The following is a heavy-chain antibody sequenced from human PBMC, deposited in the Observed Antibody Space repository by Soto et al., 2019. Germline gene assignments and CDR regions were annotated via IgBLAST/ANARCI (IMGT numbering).Heavy chain of an antibody. J-gene: IGHJ4*02. Sequence: GGSLRLSCAASGFTFSSYAMSWVRQAPGKGLEWVSAISGSGGSTYYADSVKGRFTISRDNSKNTRYLQMNSLRAEDTAVYYCAKDFTVTTYYFDYWGQGTLVTVSS. CDR2: ISGSGGST. V-gene: IGHV3-23*01. CDR3: AKDFTVTTYYFDY. D-gene: IGHD4-17*01. CDR1: GFTFSSYA.